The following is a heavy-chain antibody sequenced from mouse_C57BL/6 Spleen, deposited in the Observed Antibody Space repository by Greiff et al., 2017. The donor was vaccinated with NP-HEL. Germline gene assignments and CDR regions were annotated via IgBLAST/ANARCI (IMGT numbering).Heavy chain of an antibody. CDR3: TRETGLGFAY. V-gene: IGHV5-9-1*02. Sequence: EVKLQESGEGLVKPGGSLKLSCAASGFTFSSYAMSWVRQTPEKRLEWVAYISSGGDYIYYADTVKGRFTISRDNARNTLYLQMSSLKSEDTAMYYCTRETGLGFAYWGQGTLVTVSA. J-gene: IGHJ3*01. CDR1: GFTFSSYA. CDR2: ISSGGDYI. D-gene: IGHD4-1*01.